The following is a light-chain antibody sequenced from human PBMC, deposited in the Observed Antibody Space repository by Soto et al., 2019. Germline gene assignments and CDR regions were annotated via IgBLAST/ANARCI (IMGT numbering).Light chain of an antibody. CDR3: CSYTIISTPFV. V-gene: IGLV2-14*01. J-gene: IGLJ1*01. CDR1: SSDIGGYNY. Sequence: SVLTQPASVSGSPGQSITISCTGTSSDIGGYNYVSWYQQHPGKAPKLVISEVTNRPSGVSNRFSGSKSGNTASLTISGLQTEDEADYYCCSYTIISTPFVFGTGTKVTVL. CDR2: EVT.